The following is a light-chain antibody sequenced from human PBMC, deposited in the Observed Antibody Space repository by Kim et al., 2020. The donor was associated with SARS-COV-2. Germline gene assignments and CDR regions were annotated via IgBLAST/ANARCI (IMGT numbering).Light chain of an antibody. Sequence: GQKVTVFCSGSSSNIGSNGVNWYQQVPGTAPKLLIYNDNQRPSGVPDRVSGSKSGTPASLAIGGLQSGDEAHYYCAAWDNRLKGWVFGGGTQLTVL. V-gene: IGLV1-44*01. CDR1: SSNIGSNG. J-gene: IGLJ3*02. CDR3: AAWDNRLKGWV. CDR2: NDN.